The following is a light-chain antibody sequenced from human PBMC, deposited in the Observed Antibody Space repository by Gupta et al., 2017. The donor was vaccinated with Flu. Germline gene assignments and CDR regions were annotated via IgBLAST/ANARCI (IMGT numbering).Light chain of an antibody. CDR2: EAT. CDR1: QGIDDD. J-gene: IGKJ2*01. V-gene: IGKV5-2*01. CDR3: QQHNNFPFT. Sequence: PAIMSATAGDRVNISCQARQGIDDDMAWYQQKPGEAAIFIIQEATSLDRGIPPRFSGSGYGTDFTLTINSLQSEDAAYYFCQQHNNFPFTFGQGTKLEIK.